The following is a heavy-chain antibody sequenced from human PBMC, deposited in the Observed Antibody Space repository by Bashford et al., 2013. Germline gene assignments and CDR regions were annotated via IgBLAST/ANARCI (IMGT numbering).Heavy chain of an antibody. CDR1: GFTFTTST. D-gene: IGHD4-17*01. Sequence: SVKVSCKASGFTFTTSTVQWVRQARGQRLEWIGWIVVGSGNTAYAQRFQERVTITRDMSTSTAYMELSSLRSEDTAVYYCAADRDYRDYGPRDFDCVGQGTLVTVS. CDR3: AADRDYRDYGPRDFDC. J-gene: IGHJ4*02. CDR2: IVVGSGNT. V-gene: IGHV1-58*01.